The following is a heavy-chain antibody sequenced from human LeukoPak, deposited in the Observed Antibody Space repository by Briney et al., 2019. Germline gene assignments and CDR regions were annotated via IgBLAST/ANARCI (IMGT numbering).Heavy chain of an antibody. CDR1: GFTVSTNH. CDR2: INDVDTP. Sequence: GGSLRLSCAVSGFTVSTNHMTWVRQAPGKGLEWVSAINDVDTPYYADTVRGRFTISRDSAKNTLYLQMRSLRAEDTAVYYCARDMIHSSGAFDSWGQGTLVTVSS. D-gene: IGHD3-22*01. CDR3: ARDMIHSSGAFDS. V-gene: IGHV3-53*01. J-gene: IGHJ4*02.